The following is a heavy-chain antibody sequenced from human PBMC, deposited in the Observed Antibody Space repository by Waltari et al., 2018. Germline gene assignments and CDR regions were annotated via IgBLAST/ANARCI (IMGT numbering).Heavy chain of an antibody. CDR3: ARDRGRGLYLDT. J-gene: IGHJ4*02. D-gene: IGHD1-1*01. CDR2: DRGDGKT. CDR1: GDSMSTSDY. V-gene: IGHV4-4*02. Sequence: QLQLQESGPGLVKPSGTLSLICAVSGDSMSTSDYWSWVRQPPGKGLEWIGQDRGDGKTNYNPCFARRVTMSLDTSTYHFALKLTSATAADTALYYCARDRGRGLYLDTWGQGTLVTVSP.